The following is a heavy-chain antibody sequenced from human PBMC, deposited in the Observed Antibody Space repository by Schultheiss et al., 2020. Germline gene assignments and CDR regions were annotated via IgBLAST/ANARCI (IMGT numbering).Heavy chain of an antibody. CDR3: ARDRRDGYNYGNYYYYYMDV. CDR2: IYYSGST. D-gene: IGHD5-24*01. J-gene: IGHJ6*03. CDR1: TFSSYA. Sequence: TFSSYAMSWVRQAPGKGLEWIGSIYYSGSTYYNPSLKSRVTISVDTSKNQFSLKLSSVTAADTAVYYCARDRRDGYNYGNYYYYYMDVWGKGTTVTVSS. V-gene: IGHV4-39*07.